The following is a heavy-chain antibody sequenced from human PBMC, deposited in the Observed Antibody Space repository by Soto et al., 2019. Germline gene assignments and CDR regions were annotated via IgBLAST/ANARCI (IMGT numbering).Heavy chain of an antibody. V-gene: IGHV3-30*18. CDR1: GFNFSHYA. Sequence: GGSLRLSCEASGFNFSHYAMHWVRQAPGKGLEWLAIISLEGSNKYSAKPVKDRFTISRDNSKSTLYLQMNSLRPEDTAVYYCAKHGATPVAARFIDPWGQGTPVTVSS. D-gene: IGHD6-19*01. CDR3: AKHGATPVAARFIDP. J-gene: IGHJ5*02. CDR2: ISLEGSNK.